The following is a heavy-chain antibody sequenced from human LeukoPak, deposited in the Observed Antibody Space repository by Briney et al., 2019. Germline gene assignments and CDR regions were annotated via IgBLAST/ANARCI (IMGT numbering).Heavy chain of an antibody. CDR1: GFTFSSYS. D-gene: IGHD3-10*01. Sequence: GGSLRLSCAASGFTFSSYSMNWVRQAPGKGLEWVSYISSSSSTIYYADSVKGRFTISRDNAKNSLYLQMNSLRAEDTAVYYCARDRDSLSFLGVRGVSSGGYWGQGTLVTVSS. V-gene: IGHV3-48*01. CDR2: ISSSSSTI. J-gene: IGHJ4*02. CDR3: ARDRDSLSFLGVRGVSSGGY.